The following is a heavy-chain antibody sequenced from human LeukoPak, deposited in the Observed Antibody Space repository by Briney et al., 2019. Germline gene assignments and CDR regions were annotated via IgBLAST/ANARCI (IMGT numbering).Heavy chain of an antibody. CDR1: GGSISSYY. V-gene: IGHV4-59*12. CDR3: ASLGYSVAY. Sequence: SETLSLTCTVSGGSISSYYWSWIRQPPRKGLEWIGYIHYTGSTNYNPSLKSRVTISVDKSKNQFSLKLSSVTAADTAVYYCASLGYSVAYWGQGTLVTVSS. D-gene: IGHD1-26*01. J-gene: IGHJ4*02. CDR2: IHYTGST.